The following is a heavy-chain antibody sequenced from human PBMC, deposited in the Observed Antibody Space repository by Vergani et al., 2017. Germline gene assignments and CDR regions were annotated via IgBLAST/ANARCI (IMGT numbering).Heavy chain of an antibody. Sequence: QVQLQESGPGLVKPSETLSLTCTVSGGSISSYYWSWIRQPPGKGLEWIGYIYYSGSTNYNPSLKSRVTISVDTSKNQFSLKLSSVTAADTAVYYCARGEKRYDFWSGSDKWFDPWGQGTLVTVSS. CDR1: GGSISSYY. V-gene: IGHV4-59*01. CDR2: IYYSGST. J-gene: IGHJ5*02. CDR3: ARGEKRYDFWSGSDKWFDP. D-gene: IGHD3-3*01.